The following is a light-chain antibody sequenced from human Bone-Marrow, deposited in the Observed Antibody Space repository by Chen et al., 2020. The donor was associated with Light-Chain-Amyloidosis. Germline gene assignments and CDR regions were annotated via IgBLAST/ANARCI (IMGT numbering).Light chain of an antibody. CDR1: TGAVTSGYY. Sequence: QTVVTQEPSLTVSPGGTVTLTCASSTGAVTSGYYPNWFQQKPGQAPRALIYSTDNKHSWTPDRFSGSLLGGKAALTLSGVLPGDEAEYYCLLYYAGAWVFGGGTKLTVL. V-gene: IGLV7-43*01. CDR2: STD. J-gene: IGLJ3*02. CDR3: LLYYAGAWV.